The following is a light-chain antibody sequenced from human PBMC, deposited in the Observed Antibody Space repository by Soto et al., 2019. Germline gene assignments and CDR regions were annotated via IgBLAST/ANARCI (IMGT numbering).Light chain of an antibody. CDR3: QQYGSSPWT. CDR1: QSVSSGS. J-gene: IGKJ1*01. V-gene: IGKV3-20*01. Sequence: EIVLTQSPGTLSLSPGERATLSCRASQSVSSGSLAWYQQKPGQAPRLLIYGASTRATGITNRFSGSGSGTDFTLTISRLEPEDFAVYYCQQYGSSPWTFGQGTKVEIK. CDR2: GAS.